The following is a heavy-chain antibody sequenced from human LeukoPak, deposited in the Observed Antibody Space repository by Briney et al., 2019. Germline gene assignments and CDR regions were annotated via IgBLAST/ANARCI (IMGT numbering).Heavy chain of an antibody. CDR3: ARGPPRGDYSGSGTYYNR. V-gene: IGHV4-34*01. CDR1: GGSFTAYY. J-gene: IGHJ1*01. CDR2: INHSGST. Sequence: PSETLSLTCAVYGGSFTAYYWSWLRQPPGKGLEWIGTINHSGSTTYNPSLKSRVSMSVDTSKDQFSLNLISVTAADTSVYFCARGPPRGDYSGSGTYYNRWGQGTLVTVSS. D-gene: IGHD3-10*01.